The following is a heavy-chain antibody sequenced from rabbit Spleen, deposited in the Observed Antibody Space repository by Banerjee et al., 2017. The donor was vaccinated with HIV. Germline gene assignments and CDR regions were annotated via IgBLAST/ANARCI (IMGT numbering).Heavy chain of an antibody. CDR3: ARDLVGVIGWNFNL. D-gene: IGHD1-1*01. Sequence: EQLEESGGGLVKPEGSLTLTCKASGVSLNDKDVMCWVHQAPGKGLEWIACINIATGKSVYASWAKGRFIMFRTSSTTVTLQMTSLTVADTATCFCARDLVGVIGWNFNLWGPGTLVTVS. J-gene: IGHJ4*01. V-gene: IGHV1S45*01. CDR1: GVSLNDKDV. CDR2: INIATGKS.